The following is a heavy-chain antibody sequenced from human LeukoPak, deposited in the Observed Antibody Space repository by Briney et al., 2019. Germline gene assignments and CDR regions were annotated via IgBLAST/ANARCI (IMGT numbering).Heavy chain of an antibody. Sequence: PGGSLRLSCAASGFAFSSNWMHWVRQTPGKGLVWVSRINSGGSGTSYADSVEGRFTISRDNAKNTLYLQMNSPRAEDTAVYYCATSLGPLTEYWGQGTLVTVSS. CDR2: INSGGSGT. CDR3: ATSLGPLTEY. CDR1: GFAFSSNW. J-gene: IGHJ4*02. D-gene: IGHD7-27*01. V-gene: IGHV3-74*01.